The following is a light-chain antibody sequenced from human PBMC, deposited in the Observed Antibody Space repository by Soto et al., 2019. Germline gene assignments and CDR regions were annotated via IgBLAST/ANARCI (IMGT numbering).Light chain of an antibody. Sequence: QSVLTQPPSVSGAPGQRVTISCTGSSSNIGAGYDVNWYQQVPGTAPKLLIYVNINRPSGVPDRFSGSKSGTSASLAITGIQAEDEADYYCQSYDSSLSGYVFGTGTKLTVL. CDR2: VNI. V-gene: IGLV1-40*01. CDR1: SSNIGAGYD. CDR3: QSYDSSLSGYV. J-gene: IGLJ1*01.